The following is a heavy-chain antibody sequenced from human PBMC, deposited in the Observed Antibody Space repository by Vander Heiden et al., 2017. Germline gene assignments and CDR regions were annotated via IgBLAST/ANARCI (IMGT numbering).Heavy chain of an antibody. CDR1: GFTFGSDG. CDR2: IWYDVSNK. Sequence: QVQLVESGGGVVKPGRSLRLSCAASGFTFGSDGVHWVRQAPGKGLEWVSVIWYDVSNKYYADSVKGRFTISRDNSKNTLYLQMNSLRAEDTAVYYCARDLVVAAIDAFDIWGQGTMVTVSS. D-gene: IGHD2-15*01. V-gene: IGHV3-33*01. CDR3: ARDLVVAAIDAFDI. J-gene: IGHJ3*02.